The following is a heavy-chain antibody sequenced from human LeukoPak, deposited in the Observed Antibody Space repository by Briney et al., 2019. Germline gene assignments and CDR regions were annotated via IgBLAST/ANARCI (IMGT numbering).Heavy chain of an antibody. CDR3: AKVCGGDCFDAFDI. J-gene: IGHJ3*02. CDR1: GFTFRSYA. Sequence: GGSLRLSCAASGFTFRSYAIYWVRQAPGKGLEWVSGISGSGGSTYYADSVKGRFTISRDNSKNTLYLQMNSLRAEDTAVYYCAKVCGGDCFDAFDIWGQGTMVTVSS. V-gene: IGHV3-23*01. D-gene: IGHD2-21*02. CDR2: ISGSGGST.